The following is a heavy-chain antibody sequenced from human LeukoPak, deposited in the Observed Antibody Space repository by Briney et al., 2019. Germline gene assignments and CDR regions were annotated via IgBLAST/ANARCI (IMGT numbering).Heavy chain of an antibody. D-gene: IGHD6-13*01. V-gene: IGHV1-18*01. CDR1: GYTYTTDG. J-gene: IGHJ5*02. Sequence: ASVKVSCKASGYTYTTDGISWVRQAPGQGLEWMGWIDTYSGKTNYAQKFQGRVTMTSDTSTSTAYMELRSLRSDDTAVYYCARDRGIAEADSFDPWGQGTLVTVFS. CDR2: IDTYSGKT. CDR3: ARDRGIAEADSFDP.